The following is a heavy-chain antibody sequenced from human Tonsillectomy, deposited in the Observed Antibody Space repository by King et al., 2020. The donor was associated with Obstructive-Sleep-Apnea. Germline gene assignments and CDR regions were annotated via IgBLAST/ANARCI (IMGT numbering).Heavy chain of an antibody. V-gene: IGHV3-30-3*01. D-gene: IGHD4-17*01. CDR3: ARDATTVTPYYYYGMDV. CDR1: GFTFSSYA. Sequence: QLVQSGGGVVQPGRSLRLSCAASGFTFSSYAMHWVRQAPGKGLEWGAVISYDGSNKYYADSVKARFTISRDNSKNTLYLQMNSLRAEDTAVYYCARDATTVTPYYYYGMDVWGQGTTVTVSS. J-gene: IGHJ6*02. CDR2: ISYDGSNK.